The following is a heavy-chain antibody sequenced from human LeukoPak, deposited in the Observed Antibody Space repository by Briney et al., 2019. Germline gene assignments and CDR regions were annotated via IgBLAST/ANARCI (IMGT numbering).Heavy chain of an antibody. CDR2: ISTIGDRT. V-gene: IGHV3-23*01. CDR1: AFTFSTYA. D-gene: IGHD1-26*01. J-gene: IGHJ4*02. CDR3: ARSAVGSSCCTAVDY. Sequence: PGGSLRLSCAASAFTFSTYAMTWVRQAPGKGLEWVSGISTIGDRTYYADSVKGPFTISRDNSKNTMYLQMNSLRAEDTAEYYCARSAVGSSCCTAVDYWGQGTLVTVSS.